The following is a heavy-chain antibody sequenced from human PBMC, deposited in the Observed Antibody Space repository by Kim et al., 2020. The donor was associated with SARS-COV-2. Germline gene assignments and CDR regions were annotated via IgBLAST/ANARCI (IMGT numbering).Heavy chain of an antibody. CDR3: VRDRNGGAFDI. V-gene: IGHV3-48*01. J-gene: IGHJ3*02. Sequence: GGSLRLSCATSGFTFSAYDMNWVRRAPGKGLEWLSFITKSSTSIYYANSVKGRFTISRDNAKNSLYLQMNSLRAEDSALYYCVRDRNGGAFDICCHGSMV. CDR2: ITKSSTSI. CDR1: GFTFSAYD. D-gene: IGHD2-8*01.